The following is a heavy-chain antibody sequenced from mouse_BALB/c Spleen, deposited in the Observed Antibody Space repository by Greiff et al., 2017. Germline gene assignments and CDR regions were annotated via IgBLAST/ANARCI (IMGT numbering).Heavy chain of an antibody. CDR2: ISSGSSTI. Sequence: EVHLVESGGGLVQPGGSRKLSCAASGFTFSSFGMHWVRQAPEKGLEWVAYISSGSSTIYYADTVKGRFTISRDNPKNTLFLQMTSLRSEDTAMYYCARKNYDYDGGFAYWGQGTLVTVSA. D-gene: IGHD2-4*01. J-gene: IGHJ3*01. CDR1: GFTFSSFG. CDR3: ARKNYDYDGGFAY. V-gene: IGHV5-17*02.